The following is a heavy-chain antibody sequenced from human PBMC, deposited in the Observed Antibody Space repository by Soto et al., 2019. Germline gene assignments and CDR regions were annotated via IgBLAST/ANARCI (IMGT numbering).Heavy chain of an antibody. CDR1: GYTFSNYG. J-gene: IGHJ5*02. CDR3: ARVVPGAEAWFGP. D-gene: IGHD2-2*01. Sequence: QVQLVQSGGEVKRPGASVKVSCKTSGYTFSNYGITWVRQAPGQPLEWLGWISLYSDGTNYAQKFQGRDSMTTDTSTTKAYMELRSLRSDDTAVYYCARVVPGAEAWFGPWGQGTLVTVSS. CDR2: ISLYSDGT. V-gene: IGHV1-18*01.